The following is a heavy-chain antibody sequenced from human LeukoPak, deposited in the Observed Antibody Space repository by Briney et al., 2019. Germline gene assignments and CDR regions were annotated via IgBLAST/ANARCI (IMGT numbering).Heavy chain of an antibody. Sequence: GASVKVSCKASGYTFTSYGISWVRQAPGQGLEWMGWISAYNGNTNYAQKLQGRATMTTDTSTSTAYMELSRLRSDDTAVYYCAADLAVAGRGDVWGQGTTVTVSS. V-gene: IGHV1-18*01. CDR3: AADLAVAGRGDV. D-gene: IGHD6-19*01. CDR2: ISAYNGNT. J-gene: IGHJ6*02. CDR1: GYTFTSYG.